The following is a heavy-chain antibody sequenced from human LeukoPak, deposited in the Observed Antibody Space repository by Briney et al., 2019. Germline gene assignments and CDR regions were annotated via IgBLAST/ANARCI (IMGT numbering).Heavy chain of an antibody. CDR1: GGSVSSYY. CDR3: ARVEDPARLDAFDI. Sequence: SETLSLTCTVSGGSVSSYYWSWIRQPAGKGLEWIGRIYTSGSTNYNPSLKSRVTMSVDTSKNQFSLKLSSVTAADTAVYYCARVEDPARLDAFDIWGQGTMVTVSS. CDR2: IYTSGST. V-gene: IGHV4-4*07. J-gene: IGHJ3*02.